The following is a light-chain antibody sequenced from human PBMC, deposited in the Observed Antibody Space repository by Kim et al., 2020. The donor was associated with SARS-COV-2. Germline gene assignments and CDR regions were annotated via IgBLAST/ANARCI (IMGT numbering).Light chain of an antibody. J-gene: IGLJ2*01. CDR2: EVN. Sequence: LTQPPSASGSPGQSVTISCTGTSSDVGGYNYVSWYQHHPGKAPKLMIYEVNKRPSGVPDRFSGSKSGNTASLTVSGLQAEDEADYYCNSYADSNGLIFGGGTQLTVL. CDR1: SSDVGGYNY. CDR3: NSYADSNGLI. V-gene: IGLV2-8*01.